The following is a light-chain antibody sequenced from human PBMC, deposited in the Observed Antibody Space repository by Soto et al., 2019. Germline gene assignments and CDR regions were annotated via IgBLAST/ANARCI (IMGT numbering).Light chain of an antibody. CDR1: QVIRND. CDR2: AAS. J-gene: IGKJ1*01. V-gene: IGKV1-17*01. CDR3: QHYNTYPWT. Sequence: DIQMTQSPSSLSASVGDRVTVTCRASQVIRNDLAWYQQKPGKAPKLLIYAASTLQSGVPSRFSGSGSGTDFTLTISCLQPGDFATYYCQHYNTYPWTFGQGTKVDIK.